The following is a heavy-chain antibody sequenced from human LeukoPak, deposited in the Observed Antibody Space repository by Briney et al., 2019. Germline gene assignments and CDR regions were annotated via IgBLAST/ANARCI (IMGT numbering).Heavy chain of an antibody. D-gene: IGHD3-22*01. CDR3: ARSWSRGDSSGYRDYYYMDV. CDR1: GGSISSYY. J-gene: IGHJ6*03. Sequence: PSETLSLTCTVSGGSISSYYWSWIRQPPGKGLEWIGYIYYSGYTNYNPSLKSRVTISVDTSKNQFSLKLSSVTAADTAVYYCARSWSRGDSSGYRDYYYMDVWGKGTTVTVSS. V-gene: IGHV4-59*01. CDR2: IYYSGYT.